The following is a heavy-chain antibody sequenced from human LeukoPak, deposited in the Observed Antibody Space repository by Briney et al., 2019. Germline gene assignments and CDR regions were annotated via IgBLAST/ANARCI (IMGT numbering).Heavy chain of an antibody. CDR3: AREDPQTTVPEGLDV. CDR2: IYYSGTT. D-gene: IGHD4-17*01. Sequence: SEALSLTCAVSGGSISSYYWSWIRQPPGRGLEWIGYIYYSGTTNYNPSLKSRVTISVDTSKNQFSLKLTSVTAADTAVYYCAREDPQTTVPEGLDVWGQGTTVTVSS. J-gene: IGHJ6*02. V-gene: IGHV4-59*01. CDR1: GGSISSYY.